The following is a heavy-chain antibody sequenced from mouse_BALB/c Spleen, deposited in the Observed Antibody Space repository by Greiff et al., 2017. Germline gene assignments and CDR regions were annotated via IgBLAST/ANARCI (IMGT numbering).Heavy chain of an antibody. CDR3: ARRGDGYYYAMDY. CDR2: IYWDDDK. V-gene: IGHV8-12*01. Sequence: ESGPGILQPSQTLSLTCSFSGFSLSTSGMGVSWIRQPSGKGLEWLAHIYWDDDKRYNPSLKSRLTISKDTSSNQVFLKITSVDTADTATYYCARRGDGYYYAMDYWGQGTSVTVSS. D-gene: IGHD2-3*01. J-gene: IGHJ4*01. CDR1: GFSLSTSGMG.